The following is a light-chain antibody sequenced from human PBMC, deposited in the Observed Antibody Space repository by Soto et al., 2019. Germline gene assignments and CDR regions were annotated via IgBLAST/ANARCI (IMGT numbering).Light chain of an antibody. J-gene: IGKJ1*01. CDR3: QKYNSYGSWT. CDR1: QSISAE. Sequence: DIQMTQSPSTLSASVGDRVTITCRASQSISAELAWYQQKPGKAPNLLIYKTSNLESGVPSRFSGSGSGTEFTLTISRLQPDDFATYYCQKYNSYGSWTFGQGTKVEVK. V-gene: IGKV1-5*03. CDR2: KTS.